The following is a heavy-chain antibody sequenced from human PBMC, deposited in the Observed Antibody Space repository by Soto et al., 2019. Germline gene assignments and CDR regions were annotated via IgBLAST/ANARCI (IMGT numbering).Heavy chain of an antibody. CDR3: ARVDCSSTSCHIDY. CDR2: INHSGST. D-gene: IGHD2-2*01. CDR1: GGSFSGYY. J-gene: IGHJ4*02. Sequence: SETLSLTCAVYGGSFSGYYWSWIRQPPGKGLEWIGEINHSGSTNYNPSLKSRVTISVDTSKNQFSLKLSSVTAADTAVYYCARVDCSSTSCHIDYWGQGTLVTVS. V-gene: IGHV4-34*09.